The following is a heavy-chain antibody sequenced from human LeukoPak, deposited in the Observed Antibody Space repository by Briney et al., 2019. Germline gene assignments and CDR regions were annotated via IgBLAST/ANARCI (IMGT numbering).Heavy chain of an antibody. CDR3: ARSVYSYYANWFDP. J-gene: IGHJ5*02. Sequence: GGSLRLSCVASGFTLSASWVHWVRQVPGKGLLWVSLIRGDGSSSYADSVKGRFINSRDNAKSTLYLQMNSLRADDTAVYYCARSVYSYYANWFDPWGQGTLVTVSS. CDR2: IRGDGSSS. CDR1: GFTLSASW. V-gene: IGHV3-74*01. D-gene: IGHD4-11*01.